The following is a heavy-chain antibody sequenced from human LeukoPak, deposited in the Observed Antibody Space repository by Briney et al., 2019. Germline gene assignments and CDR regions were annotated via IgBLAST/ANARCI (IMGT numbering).Heavy chain of an antibody. D-gene: IGHD3-16*02. Sequence: GSLRLSCAASGFTFSSYAMSWVRQAPGKGLEWVSAISGSAGSTYYADSVKGRFTISRDNSKNTLYLQMNSLRAEDTAVYYCARGVLGIWGSYRDYFDYWGQGTLVTVSS. V-gene: IGHV3-23*01. CDR2: ISGSAGST. CDR1: GFTFSSYA. CDR3: ARGVLGIWGSYRDYFDY. J-gene: IGHJ4*02.